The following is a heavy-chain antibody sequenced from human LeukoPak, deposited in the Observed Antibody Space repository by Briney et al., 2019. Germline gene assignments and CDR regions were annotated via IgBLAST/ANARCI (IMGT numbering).Heavy chain of an antibody. Sequence: SETLSLTCTVSGASISGSRYYWGWIRQPPGKGLEWIGEINHSGSTNYDPSLKSRVTISVDTSKNQFSLKLSSVTAADTAVYYCARHRTTARGYYYYYYMDVWGKGTTVTISS. CDR3: ARHRTTARGYYYYYYMDV. J-gene: IGHJ6*03. D-gene: IGHD3-10*01. CDR2: INHSGST. V-gene: IGHV4-39*01. CDR1: GASISGSRYY.